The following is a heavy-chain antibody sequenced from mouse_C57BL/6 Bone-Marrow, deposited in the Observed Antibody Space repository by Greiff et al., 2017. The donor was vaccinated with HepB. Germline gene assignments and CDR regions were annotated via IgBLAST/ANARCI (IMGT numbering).Heavy chain of an antibody. CDR1: GYTFTSYW. V-gene: IGHV1-50*01. J-gene: IGHJ4*01. Sequence: QVQLQQPGAELVKPGASVKLSCKASGYTFTSYWMQWVKQRPGQGLEWIGEIDPSDSYTNYNQKFKGKATLTVDTSSSTAYMQLSSLTSEDSAVYDCARGRIYYDYASDWGQGTAVTV. D-gene: IGHD2-4*01. CDR2: IDPSDSYT. CDR3: ARGRIYYDYASD.